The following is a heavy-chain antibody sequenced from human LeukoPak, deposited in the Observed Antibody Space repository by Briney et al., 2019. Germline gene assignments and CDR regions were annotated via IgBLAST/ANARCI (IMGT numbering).Heavy chain of an antibody. CDR2: IRGTGGGT. J-gene: IGHJ6*02. D-gene: IGHD2/OR15-2a*01. Sequence: PGGSLRLSCAASGFTFSSYAMSWVRQAPGKGLEWVSAIRGTGGGTYYADSVEGRFTISRDNSKNTMYLQMNSLRAEDTAVYYCAKVDFVGAAGGLDVWGQGTTVTVSS. V-gene: IGHV3-23*01. CDR3: AKVDFVGAAGGLDV. CDR1: GFTFSSYA.